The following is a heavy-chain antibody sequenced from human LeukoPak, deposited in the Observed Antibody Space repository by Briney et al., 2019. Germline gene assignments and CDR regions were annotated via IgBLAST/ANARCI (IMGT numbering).Heavy chain of an antibody. CDR3: ARDLSAAFDF. CDR2: LVYDARS. D-gene: IGHD6-19*01. V-gene: IGHV3-33*01. Sequence: GESLRLSCAASGFPFSSYGMHWVRQAPGKGLEWVARLVYDARSDYANSVKGRFSISRDDSKNTLFLDMSNLRVEDTALYYCARDLSAAFDFWGQGVLVTVSS. J-gene: IGHJ4*02. CDR1: GFPFSSYG.